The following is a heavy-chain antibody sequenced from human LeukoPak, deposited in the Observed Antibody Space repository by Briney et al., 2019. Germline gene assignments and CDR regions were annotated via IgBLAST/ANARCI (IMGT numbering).Heavy chain of an antibody. Sequence: PSGTLSLICAVSGGSISSSNWWSWVRQPPGKGLEWIGEIYHSGSTNYNPSLKSRVTISVDKSKNQFSLKLSSVTAADTAVYYCARDHHGSGNPNWFDPWGQGTLVTVSS. CDR3: ARDHHGSGNPNWFDP. CDR2: IYHSGST. CDR1: GGSISSSNW. V-gene: IGHV4-4*02. J-gene: IGHJ5*02. D-gene: IGHD3-10*01.